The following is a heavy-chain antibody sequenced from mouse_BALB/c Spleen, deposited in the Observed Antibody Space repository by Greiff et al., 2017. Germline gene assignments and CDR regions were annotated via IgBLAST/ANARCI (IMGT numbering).Heavy chain of an antibody. Sequence: EVQLHQSGAELVKPGASVKLSCTASGFNIKDTYMHWVKQRPEQGLEWIGRIDPANGNTKYDPKFQGKATITADTSSNTAYLQLSSLTSEDTAVYYCARGGDWDDYYAMDYWGQGTSVTVSS. CDR3: ARGGDWDDYYAMDY. V-gene: IGHV14-3*02. CDR1: GFNIKDTY. D-gene: IGHD4-1*01. J-gene: IGHJ4*01. CDR2: IDPANGNT.